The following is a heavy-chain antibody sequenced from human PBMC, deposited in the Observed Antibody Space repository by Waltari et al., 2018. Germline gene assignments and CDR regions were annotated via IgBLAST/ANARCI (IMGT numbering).Heavy chain of an antibody. J-gene: IGHJ6*02. CDR3: ARGRDVLRYFDWYHPSRGMDV. CDR1: GGSFSGYY. V-gene: IGHV4-34*01. Sequence: QVQLQQWGAGLLKPSETLSLTCAVYGGSFSGYYWSWIRQPPGKGLEWIGEINHSGSTNYNPSLKSRVTISVDTSKNQFSLKLSSVTAADTAVYYCARGRDVLRYFDWYHPSRGMDVWGQGTTVTVSS. D-gene: IGHD3-9*01. CDR2: INHSGST.